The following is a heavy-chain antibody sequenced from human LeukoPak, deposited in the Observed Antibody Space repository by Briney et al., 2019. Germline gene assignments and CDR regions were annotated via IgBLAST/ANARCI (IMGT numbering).Heavy chain of an antibody. CDR2: IYSGADT. CDR1: GFTFSSYG. D-gene: IGHD6-13*01. J-gene: IGHJ4*02. V-gene: IGHV3-53*01. CDR3: ARGAAGGSGGIDY. Sequence: PGGSLRLSCAASGFTFSSYGMHRVRQAPGKGLEWVSIIYSGADTYYADSVKGRFTVSRDNSKNTVYLQMNTLRAEDTAVYYCARGAAGGSGGIDYWGQGTLVTVSS.